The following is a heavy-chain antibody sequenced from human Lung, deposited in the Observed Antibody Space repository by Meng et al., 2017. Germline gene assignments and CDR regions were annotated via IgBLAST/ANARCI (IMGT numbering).Heavy chain of an antibody. CDR2: MKSNVDGGTV. CDR1: GFTFSNAW. Sequence: GGSLRLSCAASGFTFSNAWMTWVRQAPGKGLEWIGRMKSNVDGGTVDYAAAVKGRFFISRDDSENAFYLQVNSLKTEDTAVYYCFGHFDYWGQGTLVTVSS. D-gene: IGHD3-10*01. CDR3: FGHFDY. J-gene: IGHJ4*02. V-gene: IGHV3-15*01.